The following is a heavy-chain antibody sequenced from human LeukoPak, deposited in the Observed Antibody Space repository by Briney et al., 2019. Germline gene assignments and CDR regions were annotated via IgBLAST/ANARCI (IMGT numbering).Heavy chain of an antibody. CDR1: GYSFPSYW. CDR3: ARVSYSSSDFSFDY. CDR2: IYPGDSDS. D-gene: IGHD6-13*01. J-gene: IGHJ4*02. V-gene: IGHV5-51*01. Sequence: GESLKISCKGSGYSFPSYWIGWVRQMPGKGLEWMGIIYPGDSDSRYSPSFQGQVTISADKSITTVYLQWSSLKASDTAMYYCARVSYSSSDFSFDYWGQGTLVTVSS.